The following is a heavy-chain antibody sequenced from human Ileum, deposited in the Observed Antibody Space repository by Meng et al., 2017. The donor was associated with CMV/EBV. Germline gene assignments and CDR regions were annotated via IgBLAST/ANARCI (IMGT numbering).Heavy chain of an antibody. J-gene: IGHJ4*01. Sequence: QSTCEKAGDQMEQNTQTLSLCCIFSWLSLSTTGVGVGWIRQPPEKDVEWLSLIYWDDDKRYRPSLKSRLNITKDTSKNQVVLTMTNMDPVDTATYYCARNYYDSGPFQYWGQGNLVTVSS. CDR1: WLSLSTTGVG. CDR2: IYWDDDK. CDR3: ARNYYDSGPFQY. D-gene: IGHD3-22*01. V-gene: IGHV2-5*02.